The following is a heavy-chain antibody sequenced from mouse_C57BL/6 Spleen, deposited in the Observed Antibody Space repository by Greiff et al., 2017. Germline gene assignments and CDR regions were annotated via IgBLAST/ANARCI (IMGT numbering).Heavy chain of an antibody. CDR3: ARHYYGSSLYFDY. CDR1: GYSITSGYY. V-gene: IGHV3-6*01. Sequence: EVKLQESGPGLVKPSQSLSLTCSVTGYSITSGYYWNWIRQFPGNKLEWMGYISYDGSNNYNPSLKNRISITRDTSKNQFFLKLNSVTTEDTATYYCARHYYGSSLYFDYWGQGTTLTVSS. CDR2: ISYDGSN. J-gene: IGHJ2*01. D-gene: IGHD1-1*01.